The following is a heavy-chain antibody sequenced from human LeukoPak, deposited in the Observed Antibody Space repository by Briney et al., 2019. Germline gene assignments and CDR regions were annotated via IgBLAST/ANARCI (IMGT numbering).Heavy chain of an antibody. V-gene: IGHV3-30-3*01. CDR2: VTDDGDTQ. CDR1: GFIYSNYA. Sequence: GSLRPSCVASGFIYSNYAMHWVRQAPGRGLEWVGVVTDDGDTQYYADSVKGRFTISRDNSISILYLHMNSLREDDTAVYYCARDLGDGNNGLRYWGQGALVTVSS. D-gene: IGHD2-8*01. CDR3: ARDLGDGNNGLRY. J-gene: IGHJ4*02.